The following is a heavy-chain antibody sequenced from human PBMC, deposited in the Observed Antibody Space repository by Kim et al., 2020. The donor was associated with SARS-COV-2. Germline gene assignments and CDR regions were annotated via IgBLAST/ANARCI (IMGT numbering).Heavy chain of an antibody. CDR1: GGSISSSGYY. D-gene: IGHD3-3*01. CDR3: ARLLGGNSLRFLGLFQFDW. Sequence: SETLSLTCAVSGGSISSSGYYWGWIRQPPGKGLEWIGSVYYTGATYYNPSLKSRVTISVDTSNNQFSLKLSSVTAADTAVYYCARLLGGNSLRFLGLFQFDWWGESTLVTVSS. J-gene: IGHJ4*02. CDR2: VYYTGAT. V-gene: IGHV4-39*01.